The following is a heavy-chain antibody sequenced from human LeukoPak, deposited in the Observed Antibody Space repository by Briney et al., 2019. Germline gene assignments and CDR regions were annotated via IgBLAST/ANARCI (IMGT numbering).Heavy chain of an antibody. J-gene: IGHJ4*02. CDR3: ARDYCSGATCYLPGY. Sequence: GGSLRLSCAASGFTFSSYGMHWVRQAPGKGLEWVAVIWYDGSNKYYATSVKGRFTVSRDNAENPLFLQMNSLRAEDTAIYYCARDYCSGATCYLPGYWGQGTLVTVSS. V-gene: IGHV3-33*01. D-gene: IGHD2-15*01. CDR1: GFTFSSYG. CDR2: IWYDGSNK.